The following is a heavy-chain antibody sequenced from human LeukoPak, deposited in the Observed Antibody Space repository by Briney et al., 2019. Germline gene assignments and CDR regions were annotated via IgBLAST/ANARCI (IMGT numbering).Heavy chain of an antibody. V-gene: IGHV3-21*01. J-gene: IGHJ4*02. Sequence: PGGSLRLSCAASGFTFSSYAMHWVRQAPGKGLEWVSSISSSSSYIYYADSVKGRFTISRDNAKNSLYLQMNSLRAEDTAVYYCARARGIAAADMGYWGQGTLVTVSS. D-gene: IGHD6-13*01. CDR2: ISSSSSYI. CDR1: GFTFSSYA. CDR3: ARARGIAAADMGY.